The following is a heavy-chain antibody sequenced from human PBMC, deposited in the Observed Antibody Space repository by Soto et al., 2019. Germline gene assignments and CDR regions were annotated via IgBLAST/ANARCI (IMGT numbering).Heavy chain of an antibody. J-gene: IGHJ5*02. CDR1: GDSISSGDYY. V-gene: IGHV4-61*08. CDR2: VYYSGST. CDR3: ARVPVDTYMIYWSDP. Sequence: PSETLSLTCSVSGDSISSGDYYWSWMRQPPGKGLQWVGHVYYSGSTNYNPSLESRVTISVDTSKNQFSLKLRSVTAGDTAVYYCARVPVDTYMIYWSDPWGQGTLVTVSS. D-gene: IGHD5-18*01.